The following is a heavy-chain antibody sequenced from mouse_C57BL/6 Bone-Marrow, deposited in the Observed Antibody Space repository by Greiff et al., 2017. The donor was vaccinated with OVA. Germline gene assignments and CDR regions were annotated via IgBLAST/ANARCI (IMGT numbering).Heavy chain of an antibody. CDR3: ASGWDRGGFDY. J-gene: IGHJ2*01. CDR1: GYTFTSYW. D-gene: IGHD4-1*01. CDR2: IDPSDSET. Sequence: QVHVKQPGAELVRPGSSVKLSCKASGYTFTSYWMHWVKQRPIQGLEWIGNIDPSDSETHYNQKFKDKATLTVDKSSSTAYMQLSSLTSEDSAVYYCASGWDRGGFDYWGQGTTLTVSS. V-gene: IGHV1-52*01.